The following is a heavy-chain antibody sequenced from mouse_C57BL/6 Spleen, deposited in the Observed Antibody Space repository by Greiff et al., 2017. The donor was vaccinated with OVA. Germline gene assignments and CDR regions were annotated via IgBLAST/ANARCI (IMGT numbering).Heavy chain of an antibody. D-gene: IGHD1-1*01. CDR3: ARFTVVAHWYFDV. J-gene: IGHJ1*03. CDR2: IYPGSGST. Sequence: VQLQQSGAELVKPGASVKMSCKASGYTFTSYWITWVKQRPGQGLEWIGDIYPGSGSTNYNEKFKSKATLTVDTSSSTAYMQLSSLTSEDSAVYYCARFTVVAHWYFDVWGTGTTVTVSS. CDR1: GYTFTSYW. V-gene: IGHV1-55*01.